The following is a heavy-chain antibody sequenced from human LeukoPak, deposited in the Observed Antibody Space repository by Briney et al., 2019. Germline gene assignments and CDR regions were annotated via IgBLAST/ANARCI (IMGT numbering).Heavy chain of an antibody. CDR3: ARNTGLLAYYYYMDV. D-gene: IGHD2-21*02. V-gene: IGHV1-18*01. J-gene: IGHJ6*03. CDR1: GGTFSSYA. CDR2: ISAYNGNT. Sequence: GASVKVSCNASGGTFSSYAISWVRQAPGQGLEWMGWISAYNGNTNYAQKLQGRVTMTTDTSTSTAYMELRSLRSDDTAVYYCARNTGLLAYYYYMDVWGKGTTVTISS.